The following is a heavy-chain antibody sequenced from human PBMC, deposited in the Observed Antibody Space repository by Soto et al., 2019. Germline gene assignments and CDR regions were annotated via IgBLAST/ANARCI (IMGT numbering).Heavy chain of an antibody. CDR1: GFTFSSYG. CDR3: AKARTMIVVVNPLDY. Sequence: QVQLVESGGGVVQPGRSLRLSCAASGFTFSSYGMHWVRQAPGKGLEWVAVISYDGSNKYYADSVKGRFTISRDNSKNTLYLQMNSLRAEDTAVYYCAKARTMIVVVNPLDYWGQGTLVTVSS. V-gene: IGHV3-30*18. CDR2: ISYDGSNK. J-gene: IGHJ4*02. D-gene: IGHD3-22*01.